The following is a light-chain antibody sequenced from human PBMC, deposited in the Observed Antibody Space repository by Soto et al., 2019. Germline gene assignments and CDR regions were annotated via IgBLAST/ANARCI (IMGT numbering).Light chain of an antibody. CDR3: AAWDDSLSGYV. CDR2: SNN. V-gene: IGLV1-47*02. Sequence: SALTQPPSASGTPGQRVTISCSGSSSNTGSNYVYWYQQLPGTAPKLLIYSNNQRPSGVPDRFSGSKSGTSASLAISGLRSEDEADYYCAAWDDSLSGYVFGTGTKVTVL. CDR1: SSNTGSNY. J-gene: IGLJ1*01.